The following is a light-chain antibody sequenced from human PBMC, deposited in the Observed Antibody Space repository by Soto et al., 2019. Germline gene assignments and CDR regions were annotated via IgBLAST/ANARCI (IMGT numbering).Light chain of an antibody. Sequence: EIVLTRAPGTLSLSPGERATLSCRASESVSSSYLAWYQQKPGQAPRLLIYGVSSRATGIPGSFSDSGSGTDITITISRHEPEDFSVNYYQRYVSSPYTVGQGINMEI. CDR2: GVS. J-gene: IGKJ1*01. CDR1: ESVSSSY. CDR3: QRYVSSPYT. V-gene: IGKV3-20*01.